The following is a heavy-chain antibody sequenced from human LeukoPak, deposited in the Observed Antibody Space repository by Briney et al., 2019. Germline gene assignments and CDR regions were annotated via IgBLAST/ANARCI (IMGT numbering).Heavy chain of an antibody. CDR3: ARDGDEVGANPGSYFDY. CDR1: GFTFSSYA. J-gene: IGHJ4*02. CDR2: ISYDGSNK. Sequence: GGSLRLSCAASGFTFSSYAMHWVRQAPGKGLEWVAVISYDGSNKYYADSVKGRFTISRDNSKNTLYLQMNSLRAEDTAVYYCARDGDEVGANPGSYFDYWGQGTLVTVSS. D-gene: IGHD1-26*01. V-gene: IGHV3-30-3*01.